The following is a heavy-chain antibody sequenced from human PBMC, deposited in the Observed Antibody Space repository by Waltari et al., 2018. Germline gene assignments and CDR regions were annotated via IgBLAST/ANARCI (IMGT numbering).Heavy chain of an antibody. D-gene: IGHD4-17*01. Sequence: EVQLVESGGGLVQPGRSLRLSCAGSGFAFHDYAMHWVRPAPGKGVEWVSGISWNNVDIYNACSVKGRFTISRDKAKNSLYLQMNSLGAEDTAVYNCAGSTVTYFDYWGQGTLVTVSS. J-gene: IGHJ4*02. CDR1: GFAFHDYA. V-gene: IGHV3-9*01. CDR3: AGSTVTYFDY. CDR2: ISWNNVDI.